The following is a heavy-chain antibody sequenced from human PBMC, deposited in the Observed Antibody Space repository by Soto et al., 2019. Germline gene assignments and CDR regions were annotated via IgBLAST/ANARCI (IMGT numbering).Heavy chain of an antibody. CDR1: GGSISSSSYY. V-gene: IGHV4-39*01. Sequence: SETLSLTCTVSGGSISSSSYYWGWIRQPPGKGLEWIGSIYYSGSTYYNPSLKSRVTISVDTSKNQFSLKLSSVTAADTAVYYCARHRGPHIVVVTAHHKRGFDYWGQGTLVTVSS. CDR2: IYYSGST. CDR3: ARHRGPHIVVVTAHHKRGFDY. D-gene: IGHD2-21*02. J-gene: IGHJ4*02.